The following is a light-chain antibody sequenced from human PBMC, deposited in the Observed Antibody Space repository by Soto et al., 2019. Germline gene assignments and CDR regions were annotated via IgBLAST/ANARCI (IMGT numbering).Light chain of an antibody. V-gene: IGKV3-15*01. Sequence: EIVMKQSPATLSVSPGERATLSCRASQSVSSNLAWYQQKPGQAPRLLIYGASTRATGIPARFSGSGSGTEFTLTISSLPSADFAVYYCQQYNNWPPYTFGQGTKLEIK. J-gene: IGKJ2*01. CDR1: QSVSSN. CDR3: QQYNNWPPYT. CDR2: GAS.